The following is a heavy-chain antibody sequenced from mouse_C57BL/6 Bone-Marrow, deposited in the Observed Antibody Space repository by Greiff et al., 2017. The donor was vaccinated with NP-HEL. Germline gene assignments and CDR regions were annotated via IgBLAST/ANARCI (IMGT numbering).Heavy chain of an antibody. Sequence: VQLQQPGAELVKPGASVKLSCKASGYTFTSYWMHWVKQRPGQGLEWIGMIHPNSGSTNYNEKFKSKATLTVDKSSSTAYMQLSSLTSEDSAVYDGARYVYYLYAMDYWGQGTSVTVSS. V-gene: IGHV1-64*01. CDR1: GYTFTSYW. CDR3: ARYVYYLYAMDY. D-gene: IGHD1-1*01. J-gene: IGHJ4*01. CDR2: IHPNSGST.